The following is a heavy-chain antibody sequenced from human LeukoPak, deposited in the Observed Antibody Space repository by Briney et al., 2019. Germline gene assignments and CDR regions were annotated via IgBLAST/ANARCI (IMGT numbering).Heavy chain of an antibody. CDR2: IKTNTGNP. CDR1: GGTFSSYA. Sequence: VASVKVSCKASGGTFSSYAISWVRQAPGQGLEWMGWIKTNTGNPTYAQGFTGRFVFSLDTSVSTAYLQISSLKAEDTAVYYCARVGPLNGDYPDYWGQGTLVTVSS. J-gene: IGHJ4*02. D-gene: IGHD4-17*01. CDR3: ARVGPLNGDYPDY. V-gene: IGHV7-4-1*02.